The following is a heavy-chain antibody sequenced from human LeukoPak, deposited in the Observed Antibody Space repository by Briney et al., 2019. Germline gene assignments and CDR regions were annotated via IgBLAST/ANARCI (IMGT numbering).Heavy chain of an antibody. CDR2: MNPNSGNT. Sequence: GASVKVSCKASGYTFTSYDINWVRQATGQGLEWMGWMNPNSGNTGYAQKFQGRVTMTRNTSISTAYMELSSLRSEDTAVYYCARATNGDYEDYFDYWGQGTLVTVSS. D-gene: IGHD4-17*01. CDR1: GYTFTSYD. V-gene: IGHV1-8*01. CDR3: ARATNGDYEDYFDY. J-gene: IGHJ4*02.